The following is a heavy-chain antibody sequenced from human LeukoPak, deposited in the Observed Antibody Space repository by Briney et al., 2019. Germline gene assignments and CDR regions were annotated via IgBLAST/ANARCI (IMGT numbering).Heavy chain of an antibody. CDR1: GFTFDDYA. CDR3: AKDINSDYSSSWASGSGFDY. D-gene: IGHD6-13*01. J-gene: IGHJ4*02. CDR2: ISWNSGSI. Sequence: PGGSLRLSCAASGFTFDDYAMHWVRQAPGKGLEWVSGISWNSGSIGYADSVKGRFTISRDNAKNSLYLQMNSLRAEDTALYYCAKDINSDYSSSWASGSGFDYWGQGTLVTVSS. V-gene: IGHV3-9*01.